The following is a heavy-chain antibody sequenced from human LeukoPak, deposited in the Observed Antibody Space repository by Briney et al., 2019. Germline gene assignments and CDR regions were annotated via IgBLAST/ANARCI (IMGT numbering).Heavy chain of an antibody. J-gene: IGHJ4*02. D-gene: IGHD3-10*01. CDR1: GYTFTSYG. CDR2: ISAYNGNT. Sequence: ASVKVSCKASGYTFTSYGISWVRQAPGQGLEWMGGISAYNGNTNYAQKLQGRVTMTTDTSTSTAYMELRSLRSDDTAVYYCARDLWFGEALGPPNYYFDYWGQGTLVTVSS. CDR3: ARDLWFGEALGPPNYYFDY. V-gene: IGHV1-18*01.